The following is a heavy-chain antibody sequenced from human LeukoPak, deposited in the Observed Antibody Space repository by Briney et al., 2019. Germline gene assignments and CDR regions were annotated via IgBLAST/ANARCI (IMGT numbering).Heavy chain of an antibody. V-gene: IGHV1-46*01. J-gene: IGHJ3*01. CDR3: ATGDSSGYYYGAFDV. Sequence: ASVTVSCKASGYTFTSYYLHWVRQAPGQGLEWMGIINPSGDSITYAQKFQGRVTMTRDMSTSTVYMELSSLRSEDTAVYFCATGDSSGYYYGAFDVWGQGTLVTVSS. CDR2: INPSGDSI. D-gene: IGHD3-22*01. CDR1: GYTFTSYY.